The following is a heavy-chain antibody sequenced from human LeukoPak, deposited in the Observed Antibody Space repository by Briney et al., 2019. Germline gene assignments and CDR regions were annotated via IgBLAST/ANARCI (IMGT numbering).Heavy chain of an antibody. CDR2: IKQDGSEK. J-gene: IGHJ4*02. V-gene: IGHV3-7*01. CDR1: GFTFSSYW. Sequence: PGGSLRLSCAASGFTFSSYWMSWVRQAPGKGLEWVANIKQDGSEKYYVDSVKGRFTISRDNAKNSLYLQMNSLRAEDTAVYYCARDLYSYGLRIFDYWGQGTLVTASS. CDR3: ARDLYSYGLRIFDY. D-gene: IGHD5-18*01.